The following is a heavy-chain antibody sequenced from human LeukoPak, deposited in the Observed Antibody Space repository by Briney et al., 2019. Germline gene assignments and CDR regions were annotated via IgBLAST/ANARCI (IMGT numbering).Heavy chain of an antibody. CDR3: ARDLTY. Sequence: GGSLRLSCAASGFTVINYYMSWVRQAPGKGLDWVSIIDTGVNTYYTDSVKGRFTVSRDSSKNTLYLQMTGLRAEDTAMYYCARDLTYWGQGTLVTVSS. V-gene: IGHV3-53*01. CDR2: IDTGVNT. CDR1: GFTVINYY. J-gene: IGHJ4*02.